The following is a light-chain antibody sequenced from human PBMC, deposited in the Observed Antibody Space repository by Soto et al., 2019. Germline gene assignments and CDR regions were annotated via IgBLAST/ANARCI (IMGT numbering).Light chain of an antibody. V-gene: IGKV1-39*01. J-gene: IGKJ1*01. Sequence: IQMTQSPSSLSASVGDRVTITCRASQTISSYLNWYQQKPGKAPKFLIYGASSLQSGVPSRFSGGGSGTDFNLTISSLQPEDFATYYCQQCYGTPTFGQGTKVEIK. CDR1: QTISSY. CDR2: GAS. CDR3: QQCYGTPT.